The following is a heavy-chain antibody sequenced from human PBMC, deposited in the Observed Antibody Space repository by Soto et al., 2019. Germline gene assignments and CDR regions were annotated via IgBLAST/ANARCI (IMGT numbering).Heavy chain of an antibody. J-gene: IGHJ3*02. CDR1: GYPVTAYY. CDR2: INPATGAA. CDR3: ARGGGVGVAGSAAFDM. D-gene: IGHD3-3*01. Sequence: QLHLVQSGAVVKKPGASVTVSCSASGYPVTAYYMHWVRQAPGRGLEWMGGINPATGAAKYTQTFQGGVTLTRATSTSTVVMELIGLTSEDTAVFYCARGGGVGVAGSAAFDMWGQGTLVTGSS. V-gene: IGHV1-2*02.